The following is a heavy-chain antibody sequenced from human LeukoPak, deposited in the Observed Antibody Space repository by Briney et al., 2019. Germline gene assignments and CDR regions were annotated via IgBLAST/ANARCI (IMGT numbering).Heavy chain of an antibody. V-gene: IGHV4-31*03. J-gene: IGHJ4*02. CDR1: GGSISSGGYY. CDR2: IYYSGST. CDR3: ARGPWQQPPPADY. D-gene: IGHD6-13*01. Sequence: SETLSLTCTVSGGSISSGGYYWSWIRQHPGKGLEWIGYIYYSGSTYYNPSLKSRVTISVDTSKNQFSLKLSSVTAADTAVYYCARGPWQQPPPADYWGQGTLVTVSS.